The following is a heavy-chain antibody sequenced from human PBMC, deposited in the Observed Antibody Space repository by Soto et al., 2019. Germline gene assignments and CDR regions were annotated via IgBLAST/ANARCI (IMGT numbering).Heavy chain of an antibody. D-gene: IGHD3-3*01. CDR1: GYTFTSYY. CDR3: ARHEQEVVIIPFGY. V-gene: IGHV1-46*01. Sequence: ASVNLSCKASGYTFTSYYMHWVSNTPGQGLEWMGIINPSGGSTSYAQKFQGRVTMTRDTSTSTVYMELSSLRSEDTAVYYCARHEQEVVIIPFGYWGQGTLGTVSS. CDR2: INPSGGST. J-gene: IGHJ4*02.